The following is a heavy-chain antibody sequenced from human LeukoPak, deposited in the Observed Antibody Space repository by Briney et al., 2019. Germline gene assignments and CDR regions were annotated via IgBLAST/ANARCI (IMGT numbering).Heavy chain of an antibody. CDR3: AKDSSGSSWYWDY. J-gene: IGHJ4*02. V-gene: IGHV3-21*01. CDR2: ISSSSSYI. Sequence: GGSLRLSCAASGFTLSIYAMSWVRQAPGKGLKWVSSISSSSSYIYYADSVKGRFTISRDNAKNSLYLQMNSLRAEDTAVYYCAKDSSGSSWYWDYWGQGTLVTVSS. D-gene: IGHD6-13*01. CDR1: GFTLSIYA.